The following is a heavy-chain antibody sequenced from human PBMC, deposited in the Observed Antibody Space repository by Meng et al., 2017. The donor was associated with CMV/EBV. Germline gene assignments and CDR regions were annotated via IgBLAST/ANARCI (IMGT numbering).Heavy chain of an antibody. V-gene: IGHV3-15*01. J-gene: IGHJ4*02. CDR1: GFSFSDSW. CDR2: IKSKVDGGTT. Sequence: EGGLGGAGGGLIQPGGYLSLSCVSSGFSFSDSWMSRGRQAQGKGLEWVSLIKSKVDGGTTDYAAPLRGRFYMSRDDAKNTMYLQRNSLKTDDTAVYYCTTGRGGYNAEDYWGQGTLVTVSS. D-gene: IGHD1-1*01. CDR3: TTGRGGYNAEDY.